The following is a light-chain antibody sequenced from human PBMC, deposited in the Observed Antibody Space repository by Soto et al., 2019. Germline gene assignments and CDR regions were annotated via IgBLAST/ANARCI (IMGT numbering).Light chain of an antibody. CDR2: GAS. CDR1: QSVSSSY. V-gene: IGKV3-20*01. CDR3: QQYGTSEII. J-gene: IGKJ5*01. Sequence: EIALAQSPGTLSLSPGERATLSCRASQSVSSSYLAWYQQKPGQAPRLLIYGASSRVTGIPDRFSGSGSETDFTLTISRLEPEDFAVFYCQQYGTSEIIFGQGTRLEIK.